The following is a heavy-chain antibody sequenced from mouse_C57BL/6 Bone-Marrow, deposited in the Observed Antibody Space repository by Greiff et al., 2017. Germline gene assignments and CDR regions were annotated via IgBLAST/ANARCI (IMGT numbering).Heavy chain of an antibody. D-gene: IGHD1-1*01. V-gene: IGHV1-55*01. J-gene: IGHJ4*01. CDR3: ARSNTTVDYYAMDY. CDR2: IYPGSGST. Sequence: QVQLQQPGAELVKPGASMKMSCKASGYTFTSYWITWVKQRPGQGLEWIGDIYPGSGSTNYNEKFKSKATLTVDTSSSTAYMQLSSLTSEDSAVYYCARSNTTVDYYAMDYWGQGTSVTVSS. CDR1: GYTFTSYW.